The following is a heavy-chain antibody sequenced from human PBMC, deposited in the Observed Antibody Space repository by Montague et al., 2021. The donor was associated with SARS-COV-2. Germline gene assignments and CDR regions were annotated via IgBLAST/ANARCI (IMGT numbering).Heavy chain of an antibody. CDR2: IYYSGST. CDR3: ARHASYDYSKDLYYYYYYGMDA. V-gene: IGHV4-59*01. CDR1: GGSISSNF. D-gene: IGHD4-11*01. Sequence: SETLSLTCTVSGGSISSNFWSWIRQPPGKGLEWIGYIYYSGSTXXXPSXXXRVTISVDTSKKQFSLQLSSVTAADTAVYYCARHASYDYSKDLYYYYYYGMDAGGQGTTVTVSS. J-gene: IGHJ6*02.